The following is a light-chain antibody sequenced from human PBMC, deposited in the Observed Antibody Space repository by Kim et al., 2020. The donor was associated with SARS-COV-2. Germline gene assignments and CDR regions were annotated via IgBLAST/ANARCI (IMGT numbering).Light chain of an antibody. J-gene: IGLJ2*01. CDR2: QDT. CDR3: QTWDKSLVI. CDR1: NLGDKY. V-gene: IGLV3-1*01. Sequence: SYELTQPPSVSVSPGQTASITCSGDNLGDKYASWYQQKPGQSPVVVIYQDTKRPSGTPERFSGSTSGNTATLTISGTQAMDEAEYFCQTWDKSLVIFGGGTKLTVL.